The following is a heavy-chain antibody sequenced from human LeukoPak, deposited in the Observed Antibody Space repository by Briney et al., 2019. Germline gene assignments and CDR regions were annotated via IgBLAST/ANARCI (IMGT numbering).Heavy chain of an antibody. D-gene: IGHD2-2*01. V-gene: IGHV1-24*01. CDR1: GYALTELS. Sequence: ASVKVSCKVSGYALTELSMHWVRQAPGKGLEWMGGFDPEDGETIYAQKFQGRVTMTEDTSTDTAYMELSSLRSEDTAVYYCAIIVVVPAAIDWFDPWGQGTLVTVSS. CDR2: FDPEDGET. CDR3: AIIVVVPAAIDWFDP. J-gene: IGHJ5*02.